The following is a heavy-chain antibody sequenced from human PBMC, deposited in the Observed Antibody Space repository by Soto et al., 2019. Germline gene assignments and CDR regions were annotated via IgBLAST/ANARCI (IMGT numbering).Heavy chain of an antibody. Sequence: PGGSLRLSCAASGFTFSSYEMNWVRQAPGKGLEWVSYISSSGSTIYYADSVRGRFTISRDNAKNSLYLQMNSLRAEDTAVYYCARDVPFPDVWGQGTTVTVSS. CDR1: GFTFSSYE. CDR3: ARDVPFPDV. J-gene: IGHJ6*02. CDR2: ISSSGSTI. V-gene: IGHV3-48*03.